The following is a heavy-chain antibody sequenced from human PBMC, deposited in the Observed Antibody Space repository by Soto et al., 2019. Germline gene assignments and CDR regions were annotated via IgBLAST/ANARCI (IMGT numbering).Heavy chain of an antibody. V-gene: IGHV3-23*01. CDR3: AKTQIEYSSSAGAFDI. Sequence: GESLKISCAASGFTFSSYAMSWVRQAPGKGLEWVSAISGSGGSTYYADSVKGRFTISRDNSKNTLYLQMNSLRAEDTAVYYCAKTQIEYSSSAGAFDIWGQGTMVTVSS. CDR1: GFTFSSYA. D-gene: IGHD6-6*01. J-gene: IGHJ3*02. CDR2: ISGSGGST.